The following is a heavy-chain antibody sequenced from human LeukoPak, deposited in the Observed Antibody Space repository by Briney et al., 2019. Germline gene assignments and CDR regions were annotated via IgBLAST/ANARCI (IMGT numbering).Heavy chain of an antibody. Sequence: GGSLRLSCAASGFTVSSNYMSWVRQAPGKGLEWVSVIYSGGTAYYADSVKGRFTISRDNSKNTLYLQMNSLRAEDTAVYYCAREMPGYTDAFDIWGQGTMVTVSS. CDR3: AREMPGYTDAFDI. CDR2: IYSGGTA. V-gene: IGHV3-66*01. J-gene: IGHJ3*02. CDR1: GFTVSSNY. D-gene: IGHD5-24*01.